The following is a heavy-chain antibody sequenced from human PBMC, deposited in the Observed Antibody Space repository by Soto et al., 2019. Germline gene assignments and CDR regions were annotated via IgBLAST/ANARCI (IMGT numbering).Heavy chain of an antibody. CDR1: GYNFATYW. V-gene: IGHV5-51*01. Sequence: ELLLVQSGAEVKRPGESLSISCQGSGYNFATYWVAWVRQVPGQGLEWMGMVYPGDSDTRYSPSFQGQVTISADTSITTAYLHWSSLKPSDTAIYFCARLGGSSAFPLENWGQGTLVSVSS. J-gene: IGHJ4*02. CDR3: ARLGGSSAFPLEN. CDR2: VYPGDSDT. D-gene: IGHD2-15*01.